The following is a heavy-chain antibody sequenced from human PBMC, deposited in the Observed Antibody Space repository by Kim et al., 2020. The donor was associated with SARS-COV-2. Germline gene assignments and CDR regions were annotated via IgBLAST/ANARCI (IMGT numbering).Heavy chain of an antibody. D-gene: IGHD5-18*01. CDR3: ARDRSPGGEFAYGYHIVFDT. J-gene: IGHJ4*02. CDR1: GDTLNTHA. CDR2: ITPQFGTA. V-gene: IGHV1-69*06. Sequence: SVKVSCKASGDTLNTHALSWLRQAPGQGLEWMGGITPQFGTANYAKKFHDRVRITADKVLNSAYMAMSGLTVEDTAVYYCARDRSPGGEFAYGYHIVFDTWGQGTLVTVSS.